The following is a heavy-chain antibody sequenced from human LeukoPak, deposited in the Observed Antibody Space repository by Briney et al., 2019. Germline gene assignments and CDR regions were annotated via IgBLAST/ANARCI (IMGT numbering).Heavy chain of an antibody. Sequence: ASVKVSCKASAYTFTGYYVHWVRQAPGQGLEWMGWINPNSGGTNYAQKLQGRVTMTRDTSISTAYMELSRLRSDDTAVYYCAREGSRSTWFDPWGQGTLVTVSS. CDR2: INPNSGGT. CDR1: AYTFTGYY. V-gene: IGHV1-2*02. CDR3: AREGSRSTWFDP. D-gene: IGHD6-13*01. J-gene: IGHJ5*02.